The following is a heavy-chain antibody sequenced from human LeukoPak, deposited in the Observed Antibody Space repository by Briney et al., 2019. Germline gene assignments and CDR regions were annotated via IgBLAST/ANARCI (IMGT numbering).Heavy chain of an antibody. CDR2: INHSGST. Sequence: SETLSLTCAVYGGSFSGYYWSWIRQPPGKGLEWIGEINHSGSTNYNPSPKSRVTISVDTSKNQFSLKLSSVTAADTAVYYCARGVYSSGWPTPAAYWGQGTLVTVSS. CDR1: GGSFSGYY. J-gene: IGHJ4*02. CDR3: ARGVYSSGWPTPAAY. V-gene: IGHV4-34*01. D-gene: IGHD6-19*01.